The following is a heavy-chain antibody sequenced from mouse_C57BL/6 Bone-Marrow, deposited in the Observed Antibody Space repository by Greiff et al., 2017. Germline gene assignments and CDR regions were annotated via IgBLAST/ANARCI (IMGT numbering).Heavy chain of an antibody. V-gene: IGHV5-4*01. J-gene: IGHJ4*01. CDR2: ISDGGSYT. CDR1: GFTFSSYA. Sequence: EVQRVESGGGLVKPGGSLKLSCAASGFTFSSYAMSWVRQTPEKRLEWVATISDGGSYTYYPDNVKGRFTISRDNAKNNLYLQMSHLKSEDTAMYYCAREGITTVVAPYYYAMDYWGQGTSVTVSS. D-gene: IGHD1-1*01. CDR3: AREGITTVVAPYYYAMDY.